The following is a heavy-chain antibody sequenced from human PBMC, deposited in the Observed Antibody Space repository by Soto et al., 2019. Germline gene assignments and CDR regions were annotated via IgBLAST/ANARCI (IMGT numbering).Heavy chain of an antibody. CDR3: ARQKRELLLGEDY. J-gene: IGHJ4*02. Sequence: PSETLSLTCSVSGGSISRSSHYWGWIRQPPGKGLEWIGNIYYNGNTYYNPSLKSRVTISIDTSKNQFSLKLSSVTAADTAVYYCARQKRELLLGEDYWGQGTLVTVSS. V-gene: IGHV4-39*01. CDR2: IYYNGNT. D-gene: IGHD2-15*01. CDR1: GGSISRSSHY.